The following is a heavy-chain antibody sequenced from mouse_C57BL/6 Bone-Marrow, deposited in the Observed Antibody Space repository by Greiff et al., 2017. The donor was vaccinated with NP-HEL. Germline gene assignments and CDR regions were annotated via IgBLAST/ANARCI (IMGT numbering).Heavy chain of an antibody. CDR3: ASPYYYGSSYRYWYFDV. CDR2: INPSTGGT. D-gene: IGHD1-1*01. CDR1: GYSFTGYY. V-gene: IGHV1-43*01. J-gene: IGHJ1*03. Sequence: VQLQQSGPELVKPGASVKISCKASGYSFTGYYMHWVKQSSEKSLEWIGEINPSTGGTSYNQKFKGKATLTVDKSSSTAYMQLKSLTSEDSAVYYFASPYYYGSSYRYWYFDVWGTGTTVTVSS.